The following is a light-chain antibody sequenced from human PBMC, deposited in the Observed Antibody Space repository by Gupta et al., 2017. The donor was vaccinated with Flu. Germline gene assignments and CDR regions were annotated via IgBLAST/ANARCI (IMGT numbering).Light chain of an antibody. CDR3: QSYAV. Sequence: PGNTVTISCTRSCDRIANNYGHWDQQRPCIFTINVIDEDSQRPAGVPDRCSGSTDRSSNSASRTSAGVKNEDEAEDYCQSYAVFGGGTKLTVL. J-gene: IGLJ2*01. V-gene: IGLV6-57*01. CDR1: CDRIANNY. CDR2: EDS.